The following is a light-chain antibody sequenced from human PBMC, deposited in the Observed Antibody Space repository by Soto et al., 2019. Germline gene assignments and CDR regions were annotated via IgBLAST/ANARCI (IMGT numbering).Light chain of an antibody. J-gene: IGLJ2*01. CDR1: SSDVGDHNS. Sequence: QSALTQPASVSGSPGQSITISCTGTSSDVGDHNSVSWYQQQPGKAPKLMIYAVSNRPSGVSNRFSGSKSGNTASLTISGLQAEDEVDYYCGSYTTSITVIFGGGTKLTVL. CDR3: GSYTTSITVI. CDR2: AVS. V-gene: IGLV2-14*03.